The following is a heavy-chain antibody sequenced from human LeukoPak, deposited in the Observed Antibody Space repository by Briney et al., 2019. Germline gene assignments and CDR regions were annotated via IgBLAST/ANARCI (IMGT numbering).Heavy chain of an antibody. CDR3: VSSNDYYYGMDV. Sequence: SETLSLTCTVSGGSISSYYWGWIRQPPGKGLEWIGYIYYSGSTNYNPSLKSRVTISVDTSKNQFSLNLSSVTAADTAVYYCVSSNDYYYGMDVWGQGTTVTVSS. CDR1: GGSISSYY. V-gene: IGHV4-59*08. J-gene: IGHJ6*02. CDR2: IYYSGST. D-gene: IGHD2/OR15-2a*01.